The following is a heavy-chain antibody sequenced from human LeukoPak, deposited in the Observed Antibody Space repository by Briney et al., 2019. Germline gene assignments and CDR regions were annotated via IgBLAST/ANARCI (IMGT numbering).Heavy chain of an antibody. CDR2: IYYSGST. CDR1: GDSISSGDYY. J-gene: IGHJ5*02. CDR3: ARAYSSSWYYNWFDP. Sequence: SETLSLTCTVSGDSISSGDYYWGWIRQPPGKGLEWIGSIYYSGSTYYNPSLKSRVTISVDTSKNQFSLKLRSVTAADTAMYYCARAYSSSWYYNWFDPWGQGTLVTVSS. V-gene: IGHV4-39*07. D-gene: IGHD6-13*01.